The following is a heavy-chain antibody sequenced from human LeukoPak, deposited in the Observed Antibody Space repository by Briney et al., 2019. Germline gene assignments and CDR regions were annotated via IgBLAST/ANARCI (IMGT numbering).Heavy chain of an antibody. V-gene: IGHV4-39*01. Sequence: ASETLSRTCTVSGGSISSSSYYWGWLRQPPGKGLEWIGCIYYSGSTYYNPSLKSRVTISVDTSKNQFSLKLSSVTAADTAVYYCARHVPGAAGILRWFDPWGQGTLVTVSS. CDR3: ARHVPGAAGILRWFDP. CDR2: IYYSGST. CDR1: GGSISSSSYY. D-gene: IGHD6-13*01. J-gene: IGHJ5*02.